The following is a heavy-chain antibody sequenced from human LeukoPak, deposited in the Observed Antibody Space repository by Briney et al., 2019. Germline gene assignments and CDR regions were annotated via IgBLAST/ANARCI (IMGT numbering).Heavy chain of an antibody. CDR2: INTDGSGK. CDR1: GFTFGGHW. Sequence: GGSLRLSCVASGFTFGGHWMNWVRQAPGQGMEWVANINTDGSGKYHVDSVQGRFTISRDNAKNSLYLQMNSLRAEDTAVYYCVRDATGLTNWGQGTLVTVSS. D-gene: IGHD4-11*01. CDR3: VRDATGLTN. J-gene: IGHJ4*02. V-gene: IGHV3-7*01.